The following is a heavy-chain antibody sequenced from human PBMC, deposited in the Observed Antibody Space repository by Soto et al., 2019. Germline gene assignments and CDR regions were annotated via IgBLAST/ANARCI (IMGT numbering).Heavy chain of an antibody. V-gene: IGHV4-31*03. Sequence: QVQLQESGPGLVKPSQTLSLTCTVSGGSISSGGYYWSWIRQHPGKGLEWIGYIYYSGSTYYNPSLQSRVTISVDTSKNQFSLKLSSVTAADTAVYYCARQLVVPAAMFYYYYGMDVWGQGTTVTVSS. CDR2: IYYSGST. D-gene: IGHD2-2*01. CDR1: GGSISSGGYY. J-gene: IGHJ6*02. CDR3: ARQLVVPAAMFYYYYGMDV.